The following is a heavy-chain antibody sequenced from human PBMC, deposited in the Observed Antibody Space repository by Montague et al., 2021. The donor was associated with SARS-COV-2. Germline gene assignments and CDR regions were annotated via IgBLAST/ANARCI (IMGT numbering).Heavy chain of an antibody. Sequence: SETLSLTCSVSGVSITSTSYYWGWIRQPPGMGLEWIGSVSFSEITYYNPSLRSRVVMSVDTSKNQFSLKLSSVTAEDTAVYYCASEESRWSSGPGSGLPQTNWFDPGGQGTLVPVSS. CDR1: GVSITSTSYY. D-gene: IGHD3-10*01. J-gene: IGHJ5*02. CDR2: VSFSEIT. CDR3: ASEESRWSSGPGSGLPQTNWFDP. V-gene: IGHV4-39*01.